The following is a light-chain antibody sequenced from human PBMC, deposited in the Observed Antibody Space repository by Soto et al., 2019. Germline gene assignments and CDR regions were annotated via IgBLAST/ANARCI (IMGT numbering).Light chain of an antibody. CDR2: GVS. CDR3: QQTDWTPIT. V-gene: IGKV1-39*01. CDR1: PSIDNY. Sequence: DIQMTQPPSSLSASVGDRKTITCRASPSIDNYLNWNQQKPGKAPKVLIYGVSTLQSGVPSRFSGSGSGTDFTLTISSLKPEDCANYYCQQTDWTPITFGQGTSLEIK. J-gene: IGKJ5*01.